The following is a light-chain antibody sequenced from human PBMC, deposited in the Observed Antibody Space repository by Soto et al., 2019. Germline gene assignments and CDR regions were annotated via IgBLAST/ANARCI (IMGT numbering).Light chain of an antibody. CDR1: SSDVGSYNL. J-gene: IGLJ1*01. Sequence: QSALTQPASVSGSPGQSITISCTGTSSDVGSYNLVSWYQQHPDKAPKLMIYEGSKRPSGVSNRFSGSKSGNTASLTISGLQAEDEADYYCCSYAGSSVFGTGTKLTVL. V-gene: IGLV2-23*01. CDR3: CSYAGSSV. CDR2: EGS.